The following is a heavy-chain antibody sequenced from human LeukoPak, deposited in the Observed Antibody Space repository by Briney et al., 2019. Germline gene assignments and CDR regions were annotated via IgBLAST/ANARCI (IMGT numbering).Heavy chain of an antibody. CDR3: LAGGY. Sequence: SSETLSLTCAVYGGSFSGYYWSWIRHPPGKGLEWIGEINHSGSTNYNPSLKSRVTISVDTSKNQFSLKLSSVTAADTAVYYCLAGGYWGQGTLVTVSS. CDR2: INHSGST. D-gene: IGHD3-10*01. CDR1: GGSFSGYY. V-gene: IGHV4-34*01. J-gene: IGHJ4*02.